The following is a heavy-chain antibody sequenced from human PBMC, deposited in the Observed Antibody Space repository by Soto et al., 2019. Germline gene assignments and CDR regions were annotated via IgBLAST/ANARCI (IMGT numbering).Heavy chain of an antibody. CDR3: ARNGCDSSGYYWGGDC. Sequence: GASVKVSCKASGGTFSSYAISWVRQAPGQGLEWMGGIIPIFGTANYAQKFQGRVTITADESTSTAYMELSSLRSEDTAVYYCARNGCDSSGYYWGGDCWGQGTLVTVSS. CDR1: GGTFSSYA. D-gene: IGHD3-22*01. CDR2: IIPIFGTA. V-gene: IGHV1-69*13. J-gene: IGHJ4*02.